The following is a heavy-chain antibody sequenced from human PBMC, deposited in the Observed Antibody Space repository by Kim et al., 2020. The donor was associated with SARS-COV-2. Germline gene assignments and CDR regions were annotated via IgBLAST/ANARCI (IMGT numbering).Heavy chain of an antibody. J-gene: IGHJ6*02. CDR3: ARGERYGMDV. CDR2: NT. Sequence: NTYDNPSLRRRVTISVDKSKNQFSLKLGSVTAADTAVYYCARGERYGMDVWGQGTTVTVSS. D-gene: IGHD2-21*01. V-gene: IGHV4-39*01.